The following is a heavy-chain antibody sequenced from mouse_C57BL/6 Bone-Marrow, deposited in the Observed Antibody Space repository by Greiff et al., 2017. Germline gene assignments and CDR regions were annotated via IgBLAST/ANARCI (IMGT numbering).Heavy chain of an antibody. J-gene: IGHJ4*01. V-gene: IGHV1-55*01. Sequence: QVQLQQPGAELVKPGASVKMSCKASGYTFTSYWITWVKQRPGQGLAWIGDIYPGSGSTNYNEKFTSKATLTVDTSSSTAYMQLSSLTSEDAAVYYCARGDYYAMDYWGQGTSVTVSS. CDR1: GYTFTSYW. CDR3: ARGDYYAMDY. CDR2: IYPGSGST.